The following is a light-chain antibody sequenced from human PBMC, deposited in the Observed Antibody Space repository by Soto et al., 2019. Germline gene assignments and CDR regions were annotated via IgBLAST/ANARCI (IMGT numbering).Light chain of an antibody. CDR3: LQRSNWPRT. Sequence: EIVLTQSPATLSLSPGERATLSCRASQSVSSYLAWYQQKPGQAPRLLIYDASNRATGIPARFSGSGSGTDFTLAISSLEPEDFAVYYCLQRSNWPRTFGQGTQLEIK. V-gene: IGKV3-11*01. CDR2: DAS. J-gene: IGKJ2*02. CDR1: QSVSSY.